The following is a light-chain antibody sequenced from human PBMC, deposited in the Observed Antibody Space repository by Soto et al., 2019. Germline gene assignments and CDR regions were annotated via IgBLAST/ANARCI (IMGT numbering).Light chain of an antibody. CDR2: VAS. J-gene: IGKJ4*01. Sequence: DIQMTQSPSSLSASVGDSVTITCRASQSINIYLSWYQQKPGKAPKLLINVASTLQGGVPSRFSGSGSGTEFTLAISSLHPEDSANYYCQQSFSTPQTFGGGTRVEIK. CDR3: QQSFSTPQT. V-gene: IGKV1-39*01. CDR1: QSINIY.